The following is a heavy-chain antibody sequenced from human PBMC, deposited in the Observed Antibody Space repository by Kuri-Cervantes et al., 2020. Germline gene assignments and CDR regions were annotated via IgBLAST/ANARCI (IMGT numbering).Heavy chain of an antibody. V-gene: IGHV3-48*03. Sequence: GESLKISCAASGFTLSSYAMHWVRQAPGKGLEWVSYISSSGSTIYYADSVKGRFTISRENAKNSLYLQMNSLRAEDTAVYYCARAHLEWLSYRTAFGYWGQGTLVTVSS. CDR2: ISSSGSTI. CDR3: ARAHLEWLSYRTAFGY. D-gene: IGHD3-3*01. J-gene: IGHJ4*02. CDR1: GFTLSSYA.